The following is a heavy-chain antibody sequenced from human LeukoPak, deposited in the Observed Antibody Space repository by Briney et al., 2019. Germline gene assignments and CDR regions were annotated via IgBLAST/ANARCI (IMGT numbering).Heavy chain of an antibody. D-gene: IGHD5-18*01. V-gene: IGHV3-7*01. J-gene: IGHJ4*02. Sequence: AGGSLRLSCAASGFTFSQYWMSWVRQAPGKGLEWVANIRQDGHENYYADSVKGRFSISRDNSKNTLYLQMNNLRADDTAVFFCVRGPQYSYGILDYWGQGTLVTVSS. CDR1: GFTFSQYW. CDR3: VRGPQYSYGILDY. CDR2: IRQDGHEN.